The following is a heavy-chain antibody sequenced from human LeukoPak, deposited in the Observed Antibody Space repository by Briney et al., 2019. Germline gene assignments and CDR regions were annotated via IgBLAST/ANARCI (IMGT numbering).Heavy chain of an antibody. CDR1: GFTFSSYW. CDR3: AKEIYYDSSAFFDY. CDR2: INDSGSST. D-gene: IGHD3-22*01. J-gene: IGHJ4*02. V-gene: IGHV3-74*01. Sequence: GGSLRLSCAASGFTFSSYWMYWVRQAPGKGLVWVSRINDSGSSTSYADSVKGRFTISRDNAKNTLYLQMNGLRAEDTAVYFCAKEIYYDSSAFFDYWGQGTLVTVSS.